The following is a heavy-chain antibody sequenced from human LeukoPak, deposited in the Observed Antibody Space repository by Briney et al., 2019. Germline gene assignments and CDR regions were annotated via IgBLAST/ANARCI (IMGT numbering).Heavy chain of an antibody. Sequence: GASVKVSCKASRGTFSNYAISWVRQAPGQGLEWMGGIIPIFGTANYAQKFQGRVTITADESTSTAYMELSSLRSEDTAAYYCARDRPGRYCSSTSCYTASPFDPWGQGTLVIVSS. D-gene: IGHD2-2*02. CDR3: ARDRPGRYCSSTSCYTASPFDP. CDR2: IIPIFGTA. V-gene: IGHV1-69*13. CDR1: RGTFSNYA. J-gene: IGHJ5*02.